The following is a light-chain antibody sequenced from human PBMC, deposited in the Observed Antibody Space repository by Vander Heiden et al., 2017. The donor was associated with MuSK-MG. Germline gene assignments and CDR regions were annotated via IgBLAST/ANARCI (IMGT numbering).Light chain of an antibody. J-gene: IGLJ2*01. V-gene: IGLV1-47*01. CDR2: RNN. CDR1: SSNIGSNS. Sequence: QSVLTQPPSASGTPGQRVTIPCSGRSSNIGSNSVHWYQQLPGTAPQLLIYRNNQRPSGVPDRFSGSKSGTSASLAISGLRSEDEADYYCAAWDDSLSGVVF. CDR3: AAWDDSLSGVV.